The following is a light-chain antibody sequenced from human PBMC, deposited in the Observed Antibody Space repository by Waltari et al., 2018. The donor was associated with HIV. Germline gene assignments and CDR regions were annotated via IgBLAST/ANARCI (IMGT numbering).Light chain of an antibody. CDR1: QSLLHNDGNTY. J-gene: IGKJ5*01. V-gene: IGKV2D-29*02. Sequence: VMTQTRVSVSLTPGQPGCISCQCSQSLLHNDGNTYLYWYLQKPGQSPQPLIYEVSNRFSGVPDRFSGSGSGTNFTLKISRVEAEDVGVYYCIQTIHLPITFGQGTRLEIK. CDR2: EVS. CDR3: IQTIHLPIT.